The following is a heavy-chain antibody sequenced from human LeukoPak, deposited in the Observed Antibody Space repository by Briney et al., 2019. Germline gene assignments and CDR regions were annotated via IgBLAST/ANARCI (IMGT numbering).Heavy chain of an antibody. V-gene: IGHV1-2*02. J-gene: IGHJ4*02. D-gene: IGHD6-13*01. CDR1: GYTFSGYY. CDR2: INPNSGGT. CDR3: ARRAVAAAGIFDY. Sequence: GASVKVSCKASGYTFSGYYMHWVRQAPGQGLEWMGWINPNSGGTNYAQKFQGRVTMTRDTSISTAYMELSRLRSDDTAVYYCARRAVAAAGIFDYWGQGTLVTVSS.